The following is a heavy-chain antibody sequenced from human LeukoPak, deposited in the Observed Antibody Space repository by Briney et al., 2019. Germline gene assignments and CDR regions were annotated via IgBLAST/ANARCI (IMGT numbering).Heavy chain of an antibody. V-gene: IGHV3-74*01. CDR2: INSDGETT. Sequence: PGGSLRLSCAASGFTFTNSWMHWVRQAPEKGLVWVSRINSDGETTTYADSAKGRFTISRDNAKNTLYLQMNSLSAEDTALYFCARDYPPYLGQGTLVTVSA. J-gene: IGHJ4*02. CDR1: GFTFTNSW. CDR3: ARDYPPY.